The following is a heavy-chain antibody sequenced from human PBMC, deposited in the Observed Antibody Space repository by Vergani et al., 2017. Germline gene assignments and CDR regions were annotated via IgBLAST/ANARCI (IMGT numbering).Heavy chain of an antibody. CDR2: IYYSGRT. CDR3: ARGWRSGYANWDYFDY. Sequence: QVQLQESGPGLVKPSETLSLTCTVSGGSISSYYWSWIRQPPGKGLEWFGYIYYSGRTCYNTSLKSRVTISVDTSKNQFSLKLSSWTAADTAVYYCARGWRSGYANWDYFDYWDQGTLVTVSS. CDR1: GGSISSYY. V-gene: IGHV4-59*08. J-gene: IGHJ4*02. D-gene: IGHD5-12*01.